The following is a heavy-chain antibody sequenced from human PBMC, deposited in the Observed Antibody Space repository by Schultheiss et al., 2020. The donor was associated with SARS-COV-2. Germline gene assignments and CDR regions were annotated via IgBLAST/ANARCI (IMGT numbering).Heavy chain of an antibody. J-gene: IGHJ6*02. Sequence: SETLSLTCTVSGGSISSYYWSWIRQPPGKGLEWIGYIYYSGSTNYNPSLKSRVTISVDTSKNQFSLKLSSVTAADTAVYYCARHTYPSPGGYYYGMDVWGQGTTGPVSS. D-gene: IGHD1-14*01. V-gene: IGHV4-59*08. CDR3: ARHTYPSPGGYYYGMDV. CDR2: IYYSGST. CDR1: GGSISSYY.